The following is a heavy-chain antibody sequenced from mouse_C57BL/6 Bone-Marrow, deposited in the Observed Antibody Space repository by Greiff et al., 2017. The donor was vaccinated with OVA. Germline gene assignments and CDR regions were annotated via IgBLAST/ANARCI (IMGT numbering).Heavy chain of an antibody. V-gene: IGHV2-2*01. Sequence: VHLVESGPGLVQPSQSLSITCTVSGFSLTSYGVHWVRQSPGKGLEWLGVIWSGGSTDYNAAFISRLSISKDNSKSQVFFKMNSLRADDTAIYYCARNDDGYWFAYWGQGTLVTVSA. CDR2: IWSGGST. J-gene: IGHJ3*01. CDR3: ARNDDGYWFAY. D-gene: IGHD2-3*01. CDR1: GFSLTSYG.